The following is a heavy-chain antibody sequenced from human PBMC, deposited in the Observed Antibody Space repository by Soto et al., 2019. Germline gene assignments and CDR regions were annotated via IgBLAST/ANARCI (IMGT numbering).Heavy chain of an antibody. J-gene: IGHJ4*02. CDR3: AKAELGYDSSGSYNTFDY. CDR1: GFTFDDYT. CDR2: ISWDGGST. D-gene: IGHD3-22*01. Sequence: GGSLRLSCAASGFTFDDYTMHWVRQAPGKGLEWVSLISWDGGSTYYADSVKGRFTISRDNSKNSLYLQMNSLRTEDTALYYCAKAELGYDSSGSYNTFDYWGQGTLVTVSS. V-gene: IGHV3-43*01.